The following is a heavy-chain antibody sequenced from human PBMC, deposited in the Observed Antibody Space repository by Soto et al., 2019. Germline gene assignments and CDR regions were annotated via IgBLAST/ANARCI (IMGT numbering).Heavy chain of an antibody. J-gene: IGHJ3*02. V-gene: IGHV2-5*02. D-gene: IGHD1-26*01. Sequence: QITLKESGPTLVKPTQTLTLTCTFSGFSLTTSGVGVGWIRQPPGKALEWLAIIFWDDDKRYSPSLKSRLTVTKDIYRNQVVLTVTDVDPVDTATYYCSHWGALRRDAFDIWGQGTMVTVSS. CDR2: IFWDDDK. CDR1: GFSLTTSGVG. CDR3: SHWGALRRDAFDI.